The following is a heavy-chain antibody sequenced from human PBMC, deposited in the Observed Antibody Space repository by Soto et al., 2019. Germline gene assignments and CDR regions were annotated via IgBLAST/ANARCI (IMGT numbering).Heavy chain of an antibody. V-gene: IGHV1-69*06. CDR1: GGTFSSYA. CDR2: IIPIFGTA. CDR3: ARSSKCYNRHCDY. Sequence: QVQLVQPGAEVKKPGSSVKVSCKASGGTFSSYAISWVRQYPGQGLEGLGLIIPIFGTANYAQKFQGRVTISADKYTITAYMELSSLICDGTAVYYCARSSKCYNRHCDYWGHGTLVTVSS. J-gene: IGHJ4*01. D-gene: IGHD2-15*01.